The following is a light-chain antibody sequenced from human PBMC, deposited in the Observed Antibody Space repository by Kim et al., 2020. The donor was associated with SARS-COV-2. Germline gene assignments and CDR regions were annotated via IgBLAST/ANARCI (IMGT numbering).Light chain of an antibody. Sequence: QSVLVQPPSASGTPGQRVTISCSGINSHVGSNPIGWYQQAPGAAPKLLIYSNDQRPSGGPARFSGSKSGASASLAISGLQPEDEADYYCAIWDDSLSGLVFGGGTQLTVL. CDR2: SND. V-gene: IGLV1-44*01. CDR3: AIWDDSLSGLV. CDR1: NSHVGSNP. J-gene: IGLJ3*02.